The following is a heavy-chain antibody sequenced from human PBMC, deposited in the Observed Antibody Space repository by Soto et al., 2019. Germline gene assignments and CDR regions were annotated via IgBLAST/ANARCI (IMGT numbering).Heavy chain of an antibody. D-gene: IGHD6-13*01. CDR1: GYTFSNFW. CDR2: IYPGDYET. J-gene: IGHJ4*02. Sequence: GESLKSSCQCSGYTFSNFWIAWVRQLPGKGLEWMGIIYPGDYETRYSPSFHGKVTISADRSIGTAYLQWSSLEASDSAFYFCARSPRSSPYFDYWGQGALVTVYS. CDR3: ARSPRSSPYFDY. V-gene: IGHV5-51*01.